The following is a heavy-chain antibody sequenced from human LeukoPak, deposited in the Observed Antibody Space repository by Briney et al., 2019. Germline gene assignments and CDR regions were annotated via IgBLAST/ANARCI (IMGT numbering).Heavy chain of an antibody. Sequence: PSGTLSLTCGVSGGSITNTNYWPWVRQPPGKGLEWIGEVNLQGSTNYNPSLMGRVAIAVDTSENHISLQLTSVTAADTAVYHCAREGGPYRPLDYSGQGTLVTVSS. CDR2: VNLQGST. CDR3: AREGGPYRPLDY. J-gene: IGHJ4*02. V-gene: IGHV4-4*02. CDR1: GGSITNTNY.